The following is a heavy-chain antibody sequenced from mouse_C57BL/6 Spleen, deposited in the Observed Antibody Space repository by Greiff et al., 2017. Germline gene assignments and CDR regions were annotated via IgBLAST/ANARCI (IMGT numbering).Heavy chain of an antibody. CDR1: GYTFTDYE. J-gene: IGHJ4*01. V-gene: IGHV1-15*01. CDR3: TREYNDYDPHYYAMDY. D-gene: IGHD2-4*01. CDR2: IDPETGGT. Sequence: VHLVESGAELVRPGASVTLSCKASGYTFTDYELPWVKQTPVHGLEWIGAIDPETGGTAYNQKFKGKAILTADKSSSTAYMELRSLTSEDSAVYYCTREYNDYDPHYYAMDYWGQGTSVTVSS.